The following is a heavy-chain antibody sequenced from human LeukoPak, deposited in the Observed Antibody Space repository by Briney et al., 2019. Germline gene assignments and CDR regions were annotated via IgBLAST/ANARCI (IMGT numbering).Heavy chain of an antibody. CDR3: ARESGYDYLFDY. J-gene: IGHJ4*02. CDR2: IYYSGST. CDR1: GGSISSYY. V-gene: IGHV4-59*01. Sequence: SETLSLTCTVSGGSISSYYWSWIRQPPGKGLEWIGYIYYSGSTNYNPSLKSRVTISVDTSKNQFSLKLSSVTAADTALYYCARESGYDYLFDYWGQGILVTVSS. D-gene: IGHD5-12*01.